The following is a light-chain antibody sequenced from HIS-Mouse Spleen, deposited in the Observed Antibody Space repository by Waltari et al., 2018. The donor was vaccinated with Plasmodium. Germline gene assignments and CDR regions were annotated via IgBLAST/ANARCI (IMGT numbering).Light chain of an antibody. Sequence: SYELTQPPSVSVSPGQTARTTSSGDALPKKYAYCYQKKSGQAPVLVIYEDRKRPSGIPERFSGSSSGKMATLTISGAQVEDEADYYCYSTDSSGNHRVFGGGTKLTVL. CDR1: ALPKKY. V-gene: IGLV3-10*01. CDR2: EDR. J-gene: IGLJ3*02. CDR3: YSTDSSGNHRV.